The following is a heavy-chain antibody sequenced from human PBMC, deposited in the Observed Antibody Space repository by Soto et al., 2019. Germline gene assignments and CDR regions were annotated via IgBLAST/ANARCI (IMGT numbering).Heavy chain of an antibody. Sequence: QITLKESGPTLVKPTQTLTLTCTFSGFSLSTRGVGVGWIRQPPGKALEWLVFIYWDDDKRYSPSLKSRLALTKDTPKHQVVPTTPNMDPVDTATYSCAHRSRQLVRLDYRGQGTLVNVSS. D-gene: IGHD6-13*01. CDR1: GFSLSTRGVG. J-gene: IGHJ4*02. CDR2: IYWDDDK. V-gene: IGHV2-5*02. CDR3: AHRSRQLVRLDY.